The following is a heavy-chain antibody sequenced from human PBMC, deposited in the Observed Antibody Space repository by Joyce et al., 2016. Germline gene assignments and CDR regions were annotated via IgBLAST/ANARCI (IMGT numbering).Heavy chain of an antibody. CDR1: EFTFSDYD. J-gene: IGHJ4*02. CDR3: LLLMLDY. V-gene: IGHV3-48*04. D-gene: IGHD2-15*01. CDR2: ISSDSRTI. Sequence: EVQLVESGGGLVQPGGSLRLSCAASEFTFSDYDMNWVRQAPGKGLEWVSYISSDSRTIFYADSGKGRFTISRDNAKNSLYLQMNSLRAEDTAVYYCLLLMLDYWGQGTLVTVSS.